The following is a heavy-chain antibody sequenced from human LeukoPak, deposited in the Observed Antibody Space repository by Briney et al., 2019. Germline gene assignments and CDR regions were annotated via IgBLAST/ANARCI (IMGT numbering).Heavy chain of an antibody. CDR1: GFTFSSYW. D-gene: IGHD6-19*01. Sequence: GGSLRLSCAASGFTFSSYWMHWVRQAPGKGLVWVSRINSDGSSTNYADSVKGRFTISRDNAENTLYLQMNSLRAEDTAVYYCATETSAWSAFDIWGQGTMVTVSA. CDR3: ATETSAWSAFDI. J-gene: IGHJ3*02. V-gene: IGHV3-74*01. CDR2: INSDGSST.